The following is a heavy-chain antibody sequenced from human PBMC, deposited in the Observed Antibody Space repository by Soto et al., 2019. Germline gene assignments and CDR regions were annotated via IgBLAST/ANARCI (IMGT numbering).Heavy chain of an antibody. CDR2: ISAYSGKT. CDR3: AGDPYWGEHPY. Sequence: QVQLVQAGGEVKKPGASVKVSCKTPGYTFTTYGISWVRQAPGQGLEWVGWISAYSGKTHYAQKFQGKVTMTTDTSTNTAYLELRSLRSEDTAVYYCAGDPYWGEHPYWGQGTLVTVSP. V-gene: IGHV1-18*01. CDR1: GYTFTTYG. D-gene: IGHD3-16*01. J-gene: IGHJ4*02.